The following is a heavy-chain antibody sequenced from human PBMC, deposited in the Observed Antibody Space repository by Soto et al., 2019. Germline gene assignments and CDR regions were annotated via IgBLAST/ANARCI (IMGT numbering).Heavy chain of an antibody. CDR1: GFTFSSYG. CDR2: IWYDGSNK. CDR3: ARTIRVNTAMDAFDY. Sequence: QVQLVESGGGVVQPGRSLRLSCAASGFTFSSYGMHWVRQAPGKGLEWVAVIWYDGSNKYYAESVKGRFTIARDNSKNTLYLQMNSLRAEDTAAYYCARTIRVNTAMDAFDYWRQGTLVTVSS. D-gene: IGHD5-18*01. V-gene: IGHV3-33*01. J-gene: IGHJ4*02.